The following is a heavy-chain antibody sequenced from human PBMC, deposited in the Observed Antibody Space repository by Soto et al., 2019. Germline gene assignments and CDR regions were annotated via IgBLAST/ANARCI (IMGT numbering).Heavy chain of an antibody. J-gene: IGHJ6*03. CDR3: ARHTGYCSSTSCYAYYYYYYMDV. Sequence: SETLSLTCTVSGGSISSYYWSWIRQPPGKGLEWIGYIYYSGSTNYNPSLKSRVTISVDTSKNQFSLKLSSVTAADTAVYYCARHTGYCSSTSCYAYYYYYYMDVWGKGTTVTVSS. CDR1: GGSISSYY. D-gene: IGHD2-2*01. CDR2: IYYSGST. V-gene: IGHV4-59*08.